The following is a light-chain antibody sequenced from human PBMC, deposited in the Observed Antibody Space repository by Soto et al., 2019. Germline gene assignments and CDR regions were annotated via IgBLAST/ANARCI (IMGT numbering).Light chain of an antibody. Sequence: QSVLTQPPSVSGAPGQRVTISCTGSSSNIGAGYDVHWYQQLPGRAPKLLIYGNTNRPSGVPDRFSGSKSGTSASLAITGLQAEDGADYYCLSFDSSLSVVFGGGTKLTAL. V-gene: IGLV1-40*01. CDR1: SSNIGAGYD. CDR3: LSFDSSLSVV. CDR2: GNT. J-gene: IGLJ2*01.